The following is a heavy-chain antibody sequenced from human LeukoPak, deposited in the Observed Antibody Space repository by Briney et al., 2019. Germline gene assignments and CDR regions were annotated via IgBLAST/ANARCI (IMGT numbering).Heavy chain of an antibody. CDR2: INPSGGST. Sequence: GASVKVSCKASGYTFTSYYMHWVRQAPGQGLEWMGIINPSGGSTSYAQKFQGRVTMTRDTSTSTVYMELSSLRSEDTAVYYCARRTYSYGQGDYFDYWGQGTLVTVSS. CDR3: ARRTYSYGQGDYFDY. CDR1: GYTFTSYY. J-gene: IGHJ4*02. D-gene: IGHD5-18*01. V-gene: IGHV1-46*01.